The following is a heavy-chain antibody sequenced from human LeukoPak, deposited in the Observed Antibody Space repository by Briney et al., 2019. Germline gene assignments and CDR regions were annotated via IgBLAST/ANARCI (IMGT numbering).Heavy chain of an antibody. CDR2: INHSGST. J-gene: IGHJ5*02. Sequence: PSQTLSLTCAVSGGSISSGGYSWSWIRQPPGKGLEWIGEINHSGSTNYNPSLKSRVTISVDTSKNQFSLKLSSVTAADTAVYYCATQTVAGTRWFDPWGQGTLVTVSS. D-gene: IGHD6-19*01. CDR1: GGSISSGGYS. V-gene: IGHV4-30-2*01. CDR3: ATQTVAGTRWFDP.